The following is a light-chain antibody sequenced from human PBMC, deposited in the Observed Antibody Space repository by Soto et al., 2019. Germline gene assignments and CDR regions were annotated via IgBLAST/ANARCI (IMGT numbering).Light chain of an antibody. Sequence: IVLTQSPATLSLSPGERATLSCRASQSVSSYLAWYQQKPGQAPRLLIYDASNRATGIPARLSGSGSGTEFTLTISSMQPDDFATYYCQQYNSYWTFGQGTKVDIK. CDR3: QQYNSYWT. CDR1: QSVSSY. CDR2: DAS. V-gene: IGKV3-11*01. J-gene: IGKJ1*01.